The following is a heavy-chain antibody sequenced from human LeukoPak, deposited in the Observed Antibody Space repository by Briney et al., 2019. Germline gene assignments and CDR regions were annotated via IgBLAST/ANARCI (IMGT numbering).Heavy chain of an antibody. D-gene: IGHD6-13*01. V-gene: IGHV4-39*01. CDR2: IYYSGNT. CDR1: GGSISSSSYH. CDR3: ARGVGAAAGLPPFDY. Sequence: PSETLSLTCTVSGGSISSSSYHWGWVRQPPGKGLEWIGSIYYSGNTYYSPSLKSRVTISVDTSKNQFSLKLSSVTAADTAVYYCARGVGAAAGLPPFDYWGQGTLVTVSS. J-gene: IGHJ4*02.